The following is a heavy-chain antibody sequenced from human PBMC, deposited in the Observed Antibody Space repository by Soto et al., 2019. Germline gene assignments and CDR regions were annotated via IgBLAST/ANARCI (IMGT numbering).Heavy chain of an antibody. Sequence: EVQLVESGGGLVQPGGSLRLSCVVSGFTFGRHWMSWVRQAPGKGLEWVANIKEDGSEKNTVDSLKGRFTISRDNARNSVYLQMSSLRAEDTAVYYCARVENSFGGMDVWGQRTTVIVS. J-gene: IGHJ6*02. V-gene: IGHV3-7*05. CDR3: ARVENSFGGMDV. D-gene: IGHD3-16*01. CDR2: IKEDGSEK. CDR1: GFTFGRHW.